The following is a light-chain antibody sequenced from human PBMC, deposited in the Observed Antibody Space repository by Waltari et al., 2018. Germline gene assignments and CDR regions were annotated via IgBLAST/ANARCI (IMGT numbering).Light chain of an antibody. J-gene: IGLJ3*02. V-gene: IGLV2-23*02. CDR3: CSYAGTTSWV. Sequence: QSALTQPASVSGSPGQSITIACTGTSDDVGGNKLVAWYQQSSGKAPKLIIYEVHKLPSGVSSRFSASRSGNTASLTISGLQSEDEANYYCCSYAGTTSWVFGGGTKVTVL. CDR2: EVH. CDR1: SDDVGGNKL.